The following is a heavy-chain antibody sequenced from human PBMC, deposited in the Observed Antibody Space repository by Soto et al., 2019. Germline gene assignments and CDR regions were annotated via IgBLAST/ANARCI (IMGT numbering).Heavy chain of an antibody. Sequence: QVQLQESGPGLVKPSQTLSLTCTVSGGSINTVNYFWSWFRQSPDRGLEWMGHIYNGGTTYNNPSLTSRVTISVDTSNNQFSLKLSSVSAADTAVYYCARGPSGDKVDYWGQGTLVTVSS. J-gene: IGHJ4*02. D-gene: IGHD7-27*01. V-gene: IGHV4-30-4*01. CDR3: ARGPSGDKVDY. CDR2: IYNGGTT. CDR1: GGSINTVNYF.